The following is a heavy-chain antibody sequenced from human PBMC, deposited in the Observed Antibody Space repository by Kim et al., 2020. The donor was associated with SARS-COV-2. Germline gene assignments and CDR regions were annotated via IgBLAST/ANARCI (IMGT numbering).Heavy chain of an antibody. V-gene: IGHV4-61*05. D-gene: IGHD3-22*01. CDR3: ARCPADSDSFWLDT. J-gene: IGHJ5*02. Sequence: RSHKRRVIISIDKSKNQFSLNLSSVTAADTAVYYCARCPADSDSFWLDTWGQGTLVTVSS.